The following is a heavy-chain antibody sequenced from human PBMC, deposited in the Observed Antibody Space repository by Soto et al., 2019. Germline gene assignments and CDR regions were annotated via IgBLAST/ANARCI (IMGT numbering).Heavy chain of an antibody. V-gene: IGHV4-59*08. D-gene: IGHD4-17*01. J-gene: IGHJ5*02. CDR2: IYYSGST. CDR3: ARRDGDYVGIDP. CDR1: GGSISSYY. Sequence: QVQLQESGPGLVKPSETLSLTCTVSGGSISSYYWSWIRQPPGKGLEWIGYIYYSGSTNYNPSRKSRVTIAVDTSKNQFSLELSSVAAADTGVYYCARRDGDYVGIDPWGQGTLVTVSS.